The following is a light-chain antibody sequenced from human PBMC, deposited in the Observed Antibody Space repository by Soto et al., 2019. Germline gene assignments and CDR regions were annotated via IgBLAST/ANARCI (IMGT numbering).Light chain of an antibody. CDR2: GAS. CDR1: QSVSSY. J-gene: IGKJ5*01. Sequence: EIVMTQSPATLSVSPGARAPLSCRASQSVSSYVAWYQQKPGQAPRLLIYGASTRATGIPARFSGSGSGTEFTLTISSLQSEDFAVYHCQQYNTWPLTFGQGTRLEIK. CDR3: QQYNTWPLT. V-gene: IGKV3-15*01.